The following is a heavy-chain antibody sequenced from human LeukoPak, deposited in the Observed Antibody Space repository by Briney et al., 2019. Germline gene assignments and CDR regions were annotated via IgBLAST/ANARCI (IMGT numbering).Heavy chain of an antibody. CDR2: INQDGSEK. V-gene: IGHV3-7*03. Sequence: GGSLRLSCAASGFTFSSDWMNWVRQAPGKGLEWVANINQDGSEKYYVDSVKGRFTISRDNAKNSLYLQMNSPRAEDTAVYYCAKTQWKVGATDYFDYWGQGILVTVSS. D-gene: IGHD1-26*01. CDR1: GFTFSSDW. CDR3: AKTQWKVGATDYFDY. J-gene: IGHJ4*02.